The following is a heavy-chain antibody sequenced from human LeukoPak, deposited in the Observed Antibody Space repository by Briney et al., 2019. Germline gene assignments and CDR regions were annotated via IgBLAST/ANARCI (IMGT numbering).Heavy chain of an antibody. D-gene: IGHD6-19*01. CDR2: ISWNSGSI. Sequence: GGSLRLSCAASGFTFDDYAMHWVRQAPGKGLEWVSGISWNSGSIGYADSVKGRFTISRDNAKNSLYLQMNSLRAEDTAVYYCAKGLGYSSGPVGYWGQGTLVTVSS. CDR1: GFTFDDYA. CDR3: AKGLGYSSGPVGY. J-gene: IGHJ4*02. V-gene: IGHV3-9*01.